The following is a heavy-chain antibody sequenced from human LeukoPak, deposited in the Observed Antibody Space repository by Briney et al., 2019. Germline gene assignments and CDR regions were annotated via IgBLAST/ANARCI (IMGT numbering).Heavy chain of an antibody. J-gene: IGHJ4*02. CDR1: GLNVSGDY. Sequence: GGSLRLSCEASGLNVSGDYMRWVRQAPGKGLQWVSLIYRGGDTYYADSVKGRFTIYRHNSENTLYLQMSSLRTEDTAIYYCASRMTFGGPGTLVTVSS. V-gene: IGHV3-53*04. D-gene: IGHD2/OR15-2a*01. CDR3: ASRMTF. CDR2: IYRGGDT.